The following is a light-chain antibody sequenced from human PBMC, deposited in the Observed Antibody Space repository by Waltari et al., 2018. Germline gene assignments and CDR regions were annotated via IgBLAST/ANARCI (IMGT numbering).Light chain of an antibody. V-gene: IGLV3-21*04. Sequence: SYVLTQPPSVSVAPGKTARITCGGNNIGSKSVHWYQQKPGQAPVLVIYYDSDRPSGIPWRFSGSNSGNTATLTISRVEAGDEADYYCQVWDSSSRYVFGTGTKVTVL. CDR1: NIGSKS. J-gene: IGLJ1*01. CDR3: QVWDSSSRYV. CDR2: YDS.